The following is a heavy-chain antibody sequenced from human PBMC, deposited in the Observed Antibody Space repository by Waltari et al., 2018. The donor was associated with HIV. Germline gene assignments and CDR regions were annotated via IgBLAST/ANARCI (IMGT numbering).Heavy chain of an antibody. V-gene: IGHV1-2*02. J-gene: IGHJ4*02. CDR1: GYTFTGHY. Sequence: QVQLVQSGAEVKMPGASVKVSCTASGYTFTGHYMHWVRQAPGQGLEWMAWINPNSGGTNYAQKFQGRVTVTRDTSINTAYMELSSLTSDDTAMYYCARELSSSWFDVWGQGTLVSVSS. CDR3: ARELSSSWFDV. CDR2: INPNSGGT. D-gene: IGHD6-13*01.